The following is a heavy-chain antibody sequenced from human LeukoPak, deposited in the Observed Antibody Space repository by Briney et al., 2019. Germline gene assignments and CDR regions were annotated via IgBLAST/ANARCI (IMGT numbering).Heavy chain of an antibody. V-gene: IGHV4-39*01. D-gene: IGHD3-3*01. CDR3: ASLPRYDFWA. CDR1: GRSISTTNFY. J-gene: IGHJ5*02. CDR2: ISYSGAT. Sequence: SETLSLTCTVSGRSISTTNFYWGWIRQPPGKGLEWIESISYSGATYYNPSLKSRLTVSADTSKKEVSLRLNSVTAADTAVYYCASLPRYDFWAWGQGNLVIVSS.